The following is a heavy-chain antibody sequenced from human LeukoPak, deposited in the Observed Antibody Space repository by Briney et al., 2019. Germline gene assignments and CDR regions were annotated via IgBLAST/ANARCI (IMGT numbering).Heavy chain of an antibody. CDR1: GGSFSGYY. Sequence: SETLSLTCAVYGGSFSGYYWSWIRQPPGKGLEWIGEINHGGSTNYNPSLKSRVTISVDTSQNQFSLRLSSVTAADTAVYYCARGRYVTTRGGAAAGFLDYWGQGTLVTVST. CDR2: INHGGST. D-gene: IGHD6-13*01. V-gene: IGHV4-34*01. CDR3: ARGRYVTTRGGAAAGFLDY. J-gene: IGHJ4*02.